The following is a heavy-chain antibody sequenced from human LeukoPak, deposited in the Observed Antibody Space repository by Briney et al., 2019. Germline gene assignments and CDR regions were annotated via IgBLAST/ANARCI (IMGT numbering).Heavy chain of an antibody. Sequence: ASVKVSCKVSGYTFTDYYMHWVRQAPGQGLEWMGWINPKSGGTNYAQQFQGRVTMTRDTSISTAYMELSNLRSDDTAVYYCARGVAAAGGRWFDPWGQRTLVTVSS. CDR3: ARGVAAAGGRWFDP. V-gene: IGHV1-2*02. J-gene: IGHJ5*02. CDR2: INPKSGGT. CDR1: GYTFTDYY. D-gene: IGHD6-13*01.